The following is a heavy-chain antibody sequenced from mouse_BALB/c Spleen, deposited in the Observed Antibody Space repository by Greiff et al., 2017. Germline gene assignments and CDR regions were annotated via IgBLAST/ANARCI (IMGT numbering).Heavy chain of an antibody. J-gene: IGHJ3*01. D-gene: IGHD2-1*01. CDR3: ASYCGTDGFAY. V-gene: IGHV2-2*02. CDR2: IWSGGST. CDR1: GFSLTSYG. Sequence: VQGVESGPGLVQPSQSLSITCTVSGFSLTSYGVHWVRQSPGKGLVWLGVIWSGGSTDYNAAFISRLSISKDNSKSQVFFKMNSLQANDTAIYYCASYCGTDGFAYWGQGTLVTVSA.